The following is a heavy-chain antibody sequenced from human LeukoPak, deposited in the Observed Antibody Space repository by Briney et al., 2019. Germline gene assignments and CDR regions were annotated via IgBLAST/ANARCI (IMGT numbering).Heavy chain of an antibody. J-gene: IGHJ4*02. CDR1: GFTFSNYG. D-gene: IGHD2-15*01. CDR3: AKVRVGTAHFNY. CDR2: ISHDGSNN. Sequence: GGSLRLSCAASGFTFSNYGMHWVRQAPGKGLEWVVVISHDGSNNNYADSVKGRFTISRDNSKNTLYLQMNSLRPEDTAVYYCAKVRVGTAHFNYWGQGTLVTVSS. V-gene: IGHV3-30*18.